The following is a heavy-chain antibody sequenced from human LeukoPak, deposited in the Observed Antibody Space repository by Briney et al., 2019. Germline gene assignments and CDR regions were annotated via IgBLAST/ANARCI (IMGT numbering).Heavy chain of an antibody. Sequence: GGSLRLSCAASGFTFSSYWMSWVRQAPGKGLEWVANIKQDGSEKYYVDSVKGRFTISRDNAKNSLYLQMNSLGAEDTAVYYCARADSAYYYDSSGYYWWVPTNFDYWGQGTLVTVSS. CDR1: GFTFSSYW. V-gene: IGHV3-7*01. D-gene: IGHD3-22*01. CDR3: ARADSAYYYDSSGYYWWVPTNFDY. CDR2: IKQDGSEK. J-gene: IGHJ4*02.